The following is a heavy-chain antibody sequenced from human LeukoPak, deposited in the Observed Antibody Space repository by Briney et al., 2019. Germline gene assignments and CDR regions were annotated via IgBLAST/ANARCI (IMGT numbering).Heavy chain of an antibody. Sequence: ASVKVSCKASGYTFTGYYMHWVRQAPGQGLEWMGWINPNSGGTNYAQKFQGRVTMTRDTSISTAYMELSRLRSDDTAVYYCARAERGLALTIFGRYFDYWGQGTLVTVSS. CDR1: GYTFTGYY. V-gene: IGHV1-2*02. J-gene: IGHJ4*02. CDR3: ARAERGLALTIFGRYFDY. D-gene: IGHD3-3*01. CDR2: INPNSGGT.